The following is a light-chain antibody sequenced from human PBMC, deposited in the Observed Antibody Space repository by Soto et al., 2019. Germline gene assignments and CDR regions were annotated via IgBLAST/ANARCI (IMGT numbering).Light chain of an antibody. CDR3: LRNVRAPFT. J-gene: IGKJ2*01. CDR2: GAS. Sequence: EIVLTQSPGTLSLSPGERATLSCRASQSVSSNYLAWYQQKPGQAPRLLIYGASSRATGIPDRFSGSGSGTHFTLTISRLEPQEFAVYFRLRNVRAPFTFGQGTKLEIK. CDR1: QSVSSNY. V-gene: IGKV3-20*01.